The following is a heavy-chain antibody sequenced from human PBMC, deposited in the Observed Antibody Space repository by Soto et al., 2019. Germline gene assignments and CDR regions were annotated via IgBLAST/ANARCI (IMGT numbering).Heavy chain of an antibody. CDR2: ISSSGSYI. V-gene: IGHV3-21*03. D-gene: IGHD6-6*01. J-gene: IGHJ4*02. CDR1: GFTFSIYN. Sequence: EVQLVESGGGLVKPGGSLRLSCAASGFTFSIYNMNWVRQAPGKGLEWVSSISSSGSYIYYADAVKGRFTISRDNAKNSMYLQMSSLSAEATALDSCARDSGEYGSWSDPDYWGQGTLVTVSS. CDR3: ARDSGEYGSWSDPDY.